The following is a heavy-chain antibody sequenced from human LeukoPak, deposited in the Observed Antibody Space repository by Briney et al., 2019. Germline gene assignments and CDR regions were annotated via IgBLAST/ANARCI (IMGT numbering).Heavy chain of an antibody. V-gene: IGHV4-39*01. CDR2: IYYSGST. Sequence: SETLSLTCTVSGGSISSSGYYWGWIRQPPGKGLEWIGSIYYSGSTYYNPSIKSRVTISVDTSKNQFSLKLSSVTAADTAVYYCATVPRSLGYSYGPFDYWGQGTLVTVSS. CDR1: GGSISSSGYY. J-gene: IGHJ4*02. D-gene: IGHD5-18*01. CDR3: ATVPRSLGYSYGPFDY.